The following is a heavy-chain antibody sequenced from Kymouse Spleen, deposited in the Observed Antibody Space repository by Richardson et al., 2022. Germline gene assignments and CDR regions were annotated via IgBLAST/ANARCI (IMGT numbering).Heavy chain of an antibody. Sequence: EVQLVESGGGLVKPGGSLRLSCAASGFTFSSYSMNWVRQAPGKGLEWVSSISSSSSYIYYADSVKGRFTISRDNAKNSLYLQMNSLRAEDTAVYYCARDDSNYYYYYGMDVWGQGTTVTVSS. CDR1: GFTFSSYS. CDR2: ISSSSSYI. J-gene: IGHJ6*02. D-gene: IGHD4-11,IGHD4-11*01. CDR3: ARDDSNYYYYYGMDV. V-gene: IGHV3-21*03.